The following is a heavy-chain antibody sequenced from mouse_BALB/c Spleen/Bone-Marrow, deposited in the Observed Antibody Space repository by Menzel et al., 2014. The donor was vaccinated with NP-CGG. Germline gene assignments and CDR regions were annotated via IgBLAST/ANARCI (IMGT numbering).Heavy chain of an antibody. Sequence: EVQLQQSGPSLVKPSQTLSLTCSVTGDSITSGYWNWIRKFPGNKLEYMGYISYSGSTYYNPSLKGRISITRDTSKNQYYLQLNSVTTEDTATYYWARIYYDSHWYFDVWGAGTTVTVSS. CDR1: GDSITSGY. CDR3: ARIYYDSHWYFDV. D-gene: IGHD2-4*01. J-gene: IGHJ1*01. V-gene: IGHV3-8*02. CDR2: ISYSGST.